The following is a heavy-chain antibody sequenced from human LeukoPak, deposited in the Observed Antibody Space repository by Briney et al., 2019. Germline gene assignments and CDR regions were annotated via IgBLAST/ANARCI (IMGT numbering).Heavy chain of an antibody. J-gene: IGHJ4*02. Sequence: ASVKGSCKASGYTFTSYYMHWVRQAPGQGLEWMGIINPSGGSTSYAQKFQGRVTMTRDTSTSTVYMELSSRRSEDTAVYYCARVVGAENFDYWGQGTLVTVSS. CDR1: GYTFTSYY. V-gene: IGHV1-46*01. CDR3: ARVVGAENFDY. CDR2: INPSGGST. D-gene: IGHD1-26*01.